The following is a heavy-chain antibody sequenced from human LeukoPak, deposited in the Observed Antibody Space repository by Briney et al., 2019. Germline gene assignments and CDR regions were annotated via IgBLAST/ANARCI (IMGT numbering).Heavy chain of an antibody. J-gene: IGHJ4*02. CDR1: GFTFSNNW. Sequence: GGSLRLSCAASGFTFSNNWMSWVRQAPGKGLEWVAFIRYDGSNKYYADSVKGRFTISRDNSKNTLYLQMNSLTAEDTAVYYCAKDGRERPTYYYDSSGYSFDYWGQGTLVTVSS. D-gene: IGHD3-22*01. V-gene: IGHV3-30*02. CDR2: IRYDGSNK. CDR3: AKDGRERPTYYYDSSGYSFDY.